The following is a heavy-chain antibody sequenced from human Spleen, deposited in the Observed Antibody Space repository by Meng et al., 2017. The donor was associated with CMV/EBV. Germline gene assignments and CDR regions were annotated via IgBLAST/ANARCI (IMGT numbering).Heavy chain of an antibody. CDR3: GRVPGLGMSHYYGLDV. Sequence: SCAASGFPFSTYSMNWIRQAPGKGLEWVSYIAGDRNVYYADSVNGRFIISRDNAKNTLYLRMNSLRDEDTAVYYCGRVPGLGMSHYYGLDVWGRGTTVTVSS. CDR1: GFPFSTYS. J-gene: IGHJ6*02. D-gene: IGHD7-27*01. CDR2: IAGDRNV. V-gene: IGHV3-21*06.